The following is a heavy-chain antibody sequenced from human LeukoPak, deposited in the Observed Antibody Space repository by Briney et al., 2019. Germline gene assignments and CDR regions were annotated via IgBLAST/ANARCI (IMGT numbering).Heavy chain of an antibody. CDR1: GYIFMSYA. CDR2: INVGNDNT. J-gene: IGHJ4*02. D-gene: IGHD5-18*01. CDR3: ATVDSYGYNDY. V-gene: IGHV1-3*01. Sequence: ASVKVSCKASGYIFMSYAIHWVRQAPGQRLEWMGWINVGNDNTKYSQKFQGRVTITRDTSANTAYMELSSLRSEDTAVYYCATVDSYGYNDYWGQGTLVTVSS.